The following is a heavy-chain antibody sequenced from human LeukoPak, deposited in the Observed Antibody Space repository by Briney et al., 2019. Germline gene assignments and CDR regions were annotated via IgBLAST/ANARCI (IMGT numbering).Heavy chain of an antibody. Sequence: GGSLRLSCAASGFTFSSYSMNWVRQAPGKGLEWVSSISSSSSYIYYADSVKGRFTISRDNAKNSLYLQMNSLRAEDTAVYYCATTYYYGSGSYYGTNYFDYWGQGTLVTVSP. V-gene: IGHV3-21*01. J-gene: IGHJ4*02. D-gene: IGHD3-10*01. CDR3: ATTYYYGSGSYYGTNYFDY. CDR2: ISSSSSYI. CDR1: GFTFSSYS.